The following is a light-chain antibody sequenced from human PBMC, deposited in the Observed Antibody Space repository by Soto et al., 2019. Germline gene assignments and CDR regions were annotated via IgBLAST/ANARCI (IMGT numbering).Light chain of an antibody. CDR3: AAWDDSLNGRYV. CDR1: SSNIGSNT. V-gene: IGLV1-44*01. CDR2: SNN. J-gene: IGLJ1*01. Sequence: QSVLTQPPSASETPGQRINIYCSGSSSNIGSNTVNWYQQLPGTAPKLLIYSNNQRPSGVPDRFSGSTSGTSASLAISGLQSEDEADYYCAAWDDSLNGRYVFGTGTKVTVL.